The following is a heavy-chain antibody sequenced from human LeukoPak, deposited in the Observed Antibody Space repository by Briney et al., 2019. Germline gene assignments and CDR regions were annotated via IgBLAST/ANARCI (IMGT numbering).Heavy chain of an antibody. CDR2: IYYSGST. J-gene: IGHJ4*02. D-gene: IGHD2-2*01. V-gene: IGHV4-31*03. Sequence: SETLSLTCTVSGGSISSGGYYWSWIRQHPGKGLEWIGYIYYSGSTYYNPSLKSRVTISVDTSKNQFSLKLSSVTAADTAVYYCARGALDCSSTSCRPYYCDYWGQGTLVTVSS. CDR1: GGSISSGGYY. CDR3: ARGALDCSSTSCRPYYCDY.